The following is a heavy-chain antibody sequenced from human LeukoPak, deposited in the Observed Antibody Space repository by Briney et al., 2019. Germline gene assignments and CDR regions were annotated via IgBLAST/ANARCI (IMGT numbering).Heavy chain of an antibody. D-gene: IGHD6-13*01. Sequence: SVKVSCKASGGTFSSYAISWVRQAPGQGLEWMGGIIPIFGTANYAQKFQGRVTITADESTSTACMELSSLRSEDTAVYYCAGLPGIAAAGTPIYYYGMDVWGQGTTVTVSS. CDR3: AGLPGIAAAGTPIYYYGMDV. CDR1: GGTFSSYA. V-gene: IGHV1-69*13. J-gene: IGHJ6*02. CDR2: IIPIFGTA.